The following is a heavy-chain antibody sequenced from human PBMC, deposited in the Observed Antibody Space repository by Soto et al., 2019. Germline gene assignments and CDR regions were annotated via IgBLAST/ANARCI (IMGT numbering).Heavy chain of an antibody. CDR1: GYTLTELS. CDR2: FDPEDGET. D-gene: IGHD3-22*01. CDR3: ATGQSYYDSSGYFGWWFEP. V-gene: IGHV1-24*01. J-gene: IGHJ5*02. Sequence: ASVKVSCKVSGYTLTELSMHWVRQAPGKGLEWMGGFDPEDGETIYAQKFQGRVTMTEDTSTDTAYMELSSLRSEDTAVYYCATGQSYYDSSGYFGWWFEPWGQGTLVTVSS.